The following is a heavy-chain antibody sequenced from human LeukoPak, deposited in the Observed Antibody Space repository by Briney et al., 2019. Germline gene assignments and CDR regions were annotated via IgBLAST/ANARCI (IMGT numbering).Heavy chain of an antibody. D-gene: IGHD6-19*01. CDR3: ARGSGWLYYFDY. V-gene: IGHV4-59*01. Sequence: PSETPSLTCTVSGGSISSYYWSWIRQPPGKGLEWIGYIYYSGSTNYNPSLKSRVTISVDTSKNQFSLKLSSVTAADTAVYYRARGSGWLYYFDYWGQGTLVTVSS. CDR1: GGSISSYY. CDR2: IYYSGST. J-gene: IGHJ4*02.